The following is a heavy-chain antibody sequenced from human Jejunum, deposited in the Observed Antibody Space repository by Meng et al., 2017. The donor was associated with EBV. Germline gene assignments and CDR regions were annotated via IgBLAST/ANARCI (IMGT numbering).Heavy chain of an antibody. V-gene: IGHV3-30-3*01. Sequence: VPLAECGGGRDAGGHSLRFAEAAAGWTFQRHAMKRFRQAAGKGMIWVAHISKDVNNKYFAALVKGPFTTSRHNSVNAFYLQMNSLRVDHTALYYWKREWGADYGGQGSLVIASS. CDR1: GWTFQRHA. CDR2: ISKDVNNK. CDR3: KREWGADY. J-gene: IGHJ1*01. D-gene: IGHD3-16*01.